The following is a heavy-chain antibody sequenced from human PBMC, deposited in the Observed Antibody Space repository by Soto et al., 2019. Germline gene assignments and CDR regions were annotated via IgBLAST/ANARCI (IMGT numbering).Heavy chain of an antibody. J-gene: IGHJ4*02. CDR3: AITSPHYFEY. D-gene: IGHD2-2*01. CDR2: INSDGGTT. CDR1: EFTFSTYW. Sequence: GGSLRLSCAASEFTFSTYWMHWVRQAPGKGLVWVSRINSDGGTTTYADSVKGRFTISRDNAKNTLYLQMNSLRAEDTAVYYCAITSPHYFEYSGRGPLVTVYS. V-gene: IGHV3-74*01.